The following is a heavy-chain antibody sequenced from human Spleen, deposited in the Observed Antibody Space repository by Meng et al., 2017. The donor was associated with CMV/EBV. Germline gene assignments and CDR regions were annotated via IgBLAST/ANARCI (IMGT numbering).Heavy chain of an antibody. CDR3: AKVRGSYYYYYGMEV. V-gene: IGHV3-9*01. Sequence: GGSLRLSCAASGFTFDDYAMHWVRQAPGKGLEWVSGISWDSGLIGYADSVKGRFTISRDNAKNSLYLQMNSLRAEDTALYSCAKVRGSYYYYYGMEVWGQGTTVTVSS. CDR2: ISWDSGLI. J-gene: IGHJ6*02. D-gene: IGHD1-26*01. CDR1: GFTFDDYA.